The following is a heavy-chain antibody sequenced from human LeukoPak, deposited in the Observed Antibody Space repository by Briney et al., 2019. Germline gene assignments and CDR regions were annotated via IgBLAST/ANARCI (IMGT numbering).Heavy chain of an antibody. CDR3: ARGGSCYDYVWGSYRLPHFDY. Sequence: SETLSLTCAVYGGSFSGYYWSWIRQPPGKGLEWIGEINHSGSTNYNPSLKSRVTISVDTSKNQFSLKLSSVTAADTAVYYCARGGSCYDYVWGSYRLPHFDYWGQGTLVTVSS. CDR2: INHSGST. J-gene: IGHJ4*02. CDR1: GGSFSGYY. V-gene: IGHV4-34*01. D-gene: IGHD3-16*02.